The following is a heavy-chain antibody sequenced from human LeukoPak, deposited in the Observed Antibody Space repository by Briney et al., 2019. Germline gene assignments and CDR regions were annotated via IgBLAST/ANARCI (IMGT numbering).Heavy chain of an antibody. Sequence: GGSLRLSCAASGFTFSSYEMNWVRQAPGKGLEWVSYISGSGSTLYYADSVMGRFTISRDNSQNTLYLQMNSLSAEDTAVYYCAKRGNPAVGHHYLDVWGKGTTVSVSS. D-gene: IGHD2-2*01. V-gene: IGHV3-48*03. CDR3: AKRGNPAVGHHYLDV. CDR1: GFTFSSYE. J-gene: IGHJ6*03. CDR2: ISGSGSTL.